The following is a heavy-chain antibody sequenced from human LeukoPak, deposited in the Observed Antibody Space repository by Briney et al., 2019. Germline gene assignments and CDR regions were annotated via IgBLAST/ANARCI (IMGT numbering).Heavy chain of an antibody. D-gene: IGHD3-10*01. CDR1: GGSFSGYY. CDR2: INHSGST. J-gene: IGHJ5*02. CDR3: ARGDYYGSGSYYWFDP. V-gene: IGHV4-34*01. Sequence: SETLSLTCAVYGGSFSGYYWSWIRQPPGKGLEWIGEINHSGSTNYNPSLKSRVTISVDTSKNQFSLKLSSVTAAETAVYYCARGDYYGSGSYYWFDPWGQGTLVTVSS.